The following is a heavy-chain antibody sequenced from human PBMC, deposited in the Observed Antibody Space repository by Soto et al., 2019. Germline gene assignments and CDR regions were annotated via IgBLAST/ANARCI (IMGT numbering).Heavy chain of an antibody. CDR3: ARGPRNWGVDY. V-gene: IGHV1-8*01. CDR2: MNPNSGNT. D-gene: IGHD7-27*01. J-gene: IGHJ4*02. Sequence: QVQLVQSGAEVKKPGASVKVSCKAAGYTFTSYDINWVRQATGQGFEWMGWMNPNSGNTGYAQKFQGRVTMTRDTSISAACMELRSLRSEDTAVSYCARGPRNWGVDYWGQGTLVTVSS. CDR1: GYTFTSYD.